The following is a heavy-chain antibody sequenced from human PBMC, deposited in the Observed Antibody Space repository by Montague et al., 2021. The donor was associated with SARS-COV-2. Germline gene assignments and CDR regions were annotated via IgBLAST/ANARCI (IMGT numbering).Heavy chain of an antibody. V-gene: IGHV6-1*01. CDR2: TYYKSKWYS. Sequence: CAISRDSVSSNSFAWSCIRQSPSRVLERLGRTYYKSKWYSDYAPXVRGRLTVNPDASKNEFSLELNYVTPEDTAVYYCVRYSGWFYFDFWGRGTLVTVSS. CDR3: VRYSGWFYFDF. J-gene: IGHJ4*02. CDR1: RDSVSSNSFA. D-gene: IGHD6-19*01.